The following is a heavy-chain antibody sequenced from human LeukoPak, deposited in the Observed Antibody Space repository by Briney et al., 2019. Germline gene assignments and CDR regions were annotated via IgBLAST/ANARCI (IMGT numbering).Heavy chain of an antibody. CDR2: ISAYNGNT. CDR3: ARGNPSYYYYYYYMDV. V-gene: IGHV1-18*01. CDR1: GYTFTSYG. Sequence: ASVNVSCKASGYTFTSYGISWVRQAPGQGLEWMGWISAYNGNTNYAQKLQGRVTMTTDTSTSTAYMELRSLRSDDTAVYYCARGNPSYYYYYYYMDVWGKGTTVTVSS. D-gene: IGHD1-26*01. J-gene: IGHJ6*03.